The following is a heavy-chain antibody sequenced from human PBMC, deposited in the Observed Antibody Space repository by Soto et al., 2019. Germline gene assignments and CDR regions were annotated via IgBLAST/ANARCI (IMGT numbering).Heavy chain of an antibody. Sequence: SETLSLTFTVSGGSISSGGYYWSWIRQHPGKGLEWIGYIYYSGSTYYNPSLKSRVTISVYTSKNQLALELSSVTAADTAVYYCAREVAAYCSSTSCYTGNYYYGKDVWGRGTTVTVSS. D-gene: IGHD2-2*02. CDR2: IYYSGST. CDR3: AREVAAYCSSTSCYTGNYYYGKDV. CDR1: GGSISSGGYY. J-gene: IGHJ6*02. V-gene: IGHV4-31*03.